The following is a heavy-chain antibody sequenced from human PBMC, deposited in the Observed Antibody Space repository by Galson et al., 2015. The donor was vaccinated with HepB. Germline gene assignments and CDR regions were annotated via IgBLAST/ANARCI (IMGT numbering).Heavy chain of an antibody. CDR1: GYTFTSYG. CDR3: ARGSGNAGPYAFDI. V-gene: IGHV1-18*01. CDR2: ISGYSDDT. J-gene: IGHJ3*02. Sequence: SVKVSCKASGYTFTSYGINWVRQAPGQGLEWMGWISGYSDDTNYVQKFQGRVTMTTDTSTSTAYMELRSLRSDDTAVYYCARGSGNAGPYAFDIWGQGTMVTVSS. D-gene: IGHD1-26*01.